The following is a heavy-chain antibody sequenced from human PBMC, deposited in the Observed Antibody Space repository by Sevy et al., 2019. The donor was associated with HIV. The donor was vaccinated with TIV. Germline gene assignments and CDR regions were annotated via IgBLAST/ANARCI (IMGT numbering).Heavy chain of an antibody. CDR3: STDDLISY. CDR2: IKSITDDGAA. Sequence: GGSLRLSCTASGFDFANAWMNWVRQAPGKGLEWVGHIKSITDDGAADYAAPVKGRFTISRHDSKNTLYLHMNSLKAEDTAVYYCSTDDLISYWGRGTLVTVSS. CDR1: GFDFANAW. J-gene: IGHJ4*02. V-gene: IGHV3-15*07.